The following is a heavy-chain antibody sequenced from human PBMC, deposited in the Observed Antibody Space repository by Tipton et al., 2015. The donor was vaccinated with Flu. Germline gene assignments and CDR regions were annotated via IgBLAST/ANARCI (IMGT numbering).Heavy chain of an antibody. V-gene: IGHV1-18*01. J-gene: IGHJ4*02. CDR2: ISAYNGNT. D-gene: IGHD4-17*01. CDR3: ARISAMTTVTTEDY. Sequence: QLVQSGAEVKKPGASVKVSCKASGYTSTSYGVSWVRQAPGQGLEWMGWISAYNGNTNYAQKLQGRVTMTTDTSTSTAYMELRSLRSDDTAVYYCARISAMTTVTTEDYWGQGTLVTVSS. CDR1: GYTSTSYG.